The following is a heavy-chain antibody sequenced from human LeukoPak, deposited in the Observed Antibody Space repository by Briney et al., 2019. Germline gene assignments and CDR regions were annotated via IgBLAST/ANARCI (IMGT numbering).Heavy chain of an antibody. Sequence: GRSLRLSCAASGFTFSSYAMSWVRQAPGKGLEWVAVIWYDGSNKYYADSVKGRFTISRDNSKNTLYLQMNSLRAEDTAVYYCARALRSIAAAGRKPQPIDYWGQGTLVTVSS. V-gene: IGHV3-33*08. CDR1: GFTFSSYA. CDR3: ARALRSIAAAGRKPQPIDY. J-gene: IGHJ4*02. CDR2: IWYDGSNK. D-gene: IGHD6-13*01.